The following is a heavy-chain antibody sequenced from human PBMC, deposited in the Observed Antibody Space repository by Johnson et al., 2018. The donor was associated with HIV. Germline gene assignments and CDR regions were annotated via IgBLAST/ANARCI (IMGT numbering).Heavy chain of an antibody. Sequence: VQLVESGGGLVKPGGSLRLSCAASGFSFGDYYMSWIRQSPGKGLEWVADIKCDGSEKYYVDSVKGRFTISRDNSKNTLHLQMNSLRAEDTAVYYCARDSRISLIVVVSRGGFDIWGQGTMVTVSS. CDR2: IKCDGSEK. CDR1: GFSFGDYY. V-gene: IGHV3-7*01. CDR3: ARDSRISLIVVVSRGGFDI. J-gene: IGHJ3*02. D-gene: IGHD3-22*01.